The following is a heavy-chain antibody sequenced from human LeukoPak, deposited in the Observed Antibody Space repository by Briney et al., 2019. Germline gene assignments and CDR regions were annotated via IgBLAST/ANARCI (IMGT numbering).Heavy chain of an antibody. D-gene: IGHD3-10*01. J-gene: IGHJ6*04. Sequence: GASLRLSCAASGFTLSNYWMHWVRQAPGKGLVWVSRINPDGSSAYYADSVKGRFTISRDNPQNTLYLQMNSLRVEDTAVYYCYASGRSLDNYALDVWGTGTTVTVSS. CDR2: INPDGSSA. CDR3: YASGRSLDNYALDV. V-gene: IGHV3-74*01. CDR1: GFTLSNYW.